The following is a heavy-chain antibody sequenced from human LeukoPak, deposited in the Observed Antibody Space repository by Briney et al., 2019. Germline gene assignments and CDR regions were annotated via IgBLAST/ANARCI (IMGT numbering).Heavy chain of an antibody. J-gene: IGHJ2*01. CDR3: AKGDVVTATSSFFDL. CDR1: GFASSSYA. V-gene: IGHV3-23*01. D-gene: IGHD2-2*01. CDR2: VSGSGTST. Sequence: GGSLRLSCAASGFASSSYATGWVRQAPGTGLEWVSSVSGSGTSTYYADSVKGRFTISRDNSKNTLYLQMNSLRAEDTAVYYCAKGDVVTATSSFFDLWGRGTLVTVSS.